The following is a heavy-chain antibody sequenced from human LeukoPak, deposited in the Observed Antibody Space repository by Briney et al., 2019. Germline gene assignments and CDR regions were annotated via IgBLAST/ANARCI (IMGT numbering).Heavy chain of an antibody. CDR3: TRGYGGDSPKVFDY. CDR1: GFTFSGSA. J-gene: IGHJ4*02. V-gene: IGHV3-73*01. CDR2: IRSKTNSYAT. D-gene: IGHD4-23*01. Sequence: PGGSVRLSCAASGFTFSGSAIHWVRQASGKGLEWVGRIRSKTNSYATAYAASVKGRFTISRDDSNNTAHLQMNNLKTEDTAVYYCTRGYGGDSPKVFDYWGQGTLVTVSS.